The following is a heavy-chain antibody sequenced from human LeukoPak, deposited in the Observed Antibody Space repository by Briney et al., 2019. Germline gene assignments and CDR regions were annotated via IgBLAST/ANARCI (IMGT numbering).Heavy chain of an antibody. J-gene: IGHJ4*02. CDR3: ARDLVAGTSLDY. D-gene: IGHD6-19*01. Sequence: PSETLSLTCTVSGVSISGSSYYWGWIRQPPGKGLEWIGSIYYSGSTYYNPSLKSRVTISVDTSKNQFSLKLNSVTATDTAVYYCARDLVAGTSLDYWGQGTLVTVSS. CDR2: IYYSGST. V-gene: IGHV4-39*02. CDR1: GVSISGSSYY.